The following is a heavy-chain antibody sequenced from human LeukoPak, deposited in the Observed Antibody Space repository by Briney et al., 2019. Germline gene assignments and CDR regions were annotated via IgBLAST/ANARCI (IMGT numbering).Heavy chain of an antibody. CDR2: ISSTSITI. CDR3: ARANGMDV. J-gene: IGHJ6*02. V-gene: IGHV3-48*02. Sequence: GGSLRLSCAASGFTFSSYSMNWVRQAPGKGLEWVSYISSTSITIYYADSVKGRFTISRDNAKNSLYLQMSSLRDDDTALYYCARANGMDVWGQGTTVTVSS. CDR1: GFTFSSYS.